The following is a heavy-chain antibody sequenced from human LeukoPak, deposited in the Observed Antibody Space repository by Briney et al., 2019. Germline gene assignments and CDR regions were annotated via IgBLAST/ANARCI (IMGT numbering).Heavy chain of an antibody. J-gene: IGHJ6*03. Sequence: ASVKVSCKASGYTFTSYYMHWVRQAPGQGLEWMGGIIPIFGTANYAQKFQGRVTITADESTSTAYMELSSLRSEDTAVYYCASRSGFTIFDYYMDVWGKGTTVTVSS. V-gene: IGHV1-69*13. D-gene: IGHD3-3*01. CDR2: IIPIFGTA. CDR1: GYTFTSYY. CDR3: ASRSGFTIFDYYMDV.